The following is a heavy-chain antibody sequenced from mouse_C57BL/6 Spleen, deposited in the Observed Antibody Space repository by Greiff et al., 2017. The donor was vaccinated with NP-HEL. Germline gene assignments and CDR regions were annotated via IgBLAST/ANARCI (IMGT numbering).Heavy chain of an antibody. CDR3: ARAYSNCEAWFAY. D-gene: IGHD2-5*01. CDR1: GFTFSSYV. CDR2: ISDGGSYT. V-gene: IGHV5-4*03. J-gene: IGHJ3*01. Sequence: VKVVESGGGLVKPGGSLKLSCAASGFTFSSYVMSWVRQTPEKRLEWVATISDGGSYTYYPDNVKVRFTISSDNAKNNLYLQMSHLKSEDRAMYYCARAYSNCEAWFAYWGQGTLVTVSA.